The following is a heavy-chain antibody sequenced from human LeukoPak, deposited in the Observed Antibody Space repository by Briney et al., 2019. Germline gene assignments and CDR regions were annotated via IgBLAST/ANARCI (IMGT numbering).Heavy chain of an antibody. D-gene: IGHD1-14*01. J-gene: IGHJ4*02. CDR1: GFTFSTYW. Sequence: VGSLRLSCAVSGFTFSTYWMSWVRQAPGKGLEWVGNIKEDGSEKYYVDSMKGRFTISRDNAKNSLYLQMNSLRVEDTAVYYCARDSFETDIDYWGQGTLVTVSS. CDR3: ARDSFETDIDY. V-gene: IGHV3-7*01. CDR2: IKEDGSEK.